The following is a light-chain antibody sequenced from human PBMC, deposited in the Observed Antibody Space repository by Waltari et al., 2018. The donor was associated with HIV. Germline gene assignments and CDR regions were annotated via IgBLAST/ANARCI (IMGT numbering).Light chain of an antibody. V-gene: IGLV1-47*01. CDR2: KDT. CDR3: VGWDSRLSGYV. CDR1: SSNIENDN. J-gene: IGLJ1*01. Sequence: RVTISCSGSSSNIENDNVYWYQQLTGAAPRLLIYKDTQRPSGVHDRFTGSKSGTSASLAISGLRSEDEADYYCVGWDSRLSGYVFGSGTKVTVL.